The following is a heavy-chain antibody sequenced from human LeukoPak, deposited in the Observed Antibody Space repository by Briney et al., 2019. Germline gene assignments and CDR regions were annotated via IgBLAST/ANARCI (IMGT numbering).Heavy chain of an antibody. Sequence: GGSLRLSCAASGFTFDDYGMSWVRQAPGKGLEWVSGINWNGDGTGYADSVKGRFTISRDNAKNSLYLQMNSLRAEDTALYYCAKSSGYYDILTGSVQYYFDPWGQGTLVTVSS. V-gene: IGHV3-20*04. CDR3: AKSSGYYDILTGSVQYYFDP. J-gene: IGHJ4*02. CDR1: GFTFDDYG. D-gene: IGHD3-9*01. CDR2: INWNGDGT.